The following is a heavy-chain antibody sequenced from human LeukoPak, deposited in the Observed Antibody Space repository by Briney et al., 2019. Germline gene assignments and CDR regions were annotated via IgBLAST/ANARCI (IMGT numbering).Heavy chain of an antibody. CDR2: INPNSGGT. Sequence: ASVKVSCKASGYTFTGYYMHWVRQAPGQGLEWMGWINPNSGGTNYAQKLQGRVTMTTDTSTSTAYMELRSLRSDDTAVYYCARARYYYDSSGYYFVHYYYYMDVWGKGTTVTVSS. J-gene: IGHJ6*03. D-gene: IGHD3-22*01. V-gene: IGHV1-2*02. CDR3: ARARYYYDSSGYYFVHYYYYMDV. CDR1: GYTFTGYY.